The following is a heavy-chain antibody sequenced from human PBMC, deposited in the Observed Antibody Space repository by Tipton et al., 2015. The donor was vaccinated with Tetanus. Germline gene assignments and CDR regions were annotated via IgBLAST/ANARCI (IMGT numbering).Heavy chain of an antibody. CDR1: GGSTSTYY. J-gene: IGHJ4*02. CDR2: IFYSGNT. CDR3: AKEVDVSSGWRNFDY. D-gene: IGHD3-22*01. V-gene: IGHV4-59*01. Sequence: TLSLTCTVSGGSTSTYYWSWIRQPPGKGLEWIGYIFYSGNTNYNPSLKTRVTISVDTSKNQFSLKLSSVTAADTAVYYCAKEVDVSSGWRNFDYWGQGTLVTVSS.